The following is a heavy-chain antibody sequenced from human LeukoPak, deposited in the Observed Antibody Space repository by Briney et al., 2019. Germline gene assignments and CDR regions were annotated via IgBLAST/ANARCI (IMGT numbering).Heavy chain of an antibody. V-gene: IGHV3-30*18. Sequence: SCKASGYTFTSYYMHWVRQAPGKGLEWVAVISYDGSNKYYADSVKGRFTISRDNSKNTLYLQMNSLRAEDTAVYYCAKDRAWELLRGYYYYGMDVWGQGTTVTVSS. CDR2: ISYDGSNK. CDR1: GYTFTSYY. D-gene: IGHD1-26*01. J-gene: IGHJ6*02. CDR3: AKDRAWELLRGYYYYGMDV.